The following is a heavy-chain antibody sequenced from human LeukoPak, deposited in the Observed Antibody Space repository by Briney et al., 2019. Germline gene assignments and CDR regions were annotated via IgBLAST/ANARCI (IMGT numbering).Heavy chain of an antibody. D-gene: IGHD4-17*01. CDR1: GGSISSYY. Sequence: SETLSLTCTVSGGSISSYYGSWIRQPPGKGLEWIGYIYYSGSTNYNPSLKSRVTISVDTSKNQFSLPLSSVTAADTAVYYCARNNAYGDYVQGTRYYFDYWGQGTLVTVPS. CDR3: ARNNAYGDYVQGTRYYFDY. J-gene: IGHJ4*02. V-gene: IGHV4-59*01. CDR2: IYYSGST.